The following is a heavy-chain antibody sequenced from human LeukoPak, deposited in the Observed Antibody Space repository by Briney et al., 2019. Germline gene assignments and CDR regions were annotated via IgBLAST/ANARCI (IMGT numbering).Heavy chain of an antibody. J-gene: IGHJ6*02. V-gene: IGHV3-7*05. CDR2: IKQDGSEE. D-gene: IGHD6-6*01. CDR3: ARDPYSSTWSYGMDV. CDR1: GFTFSSYW. Sequence: GGSLRLSCAASGFTFSSYWMSWVRQAPGKGLEWVANIKQDGSEEVYVDSVKGRFTISRDNAKNSLFLQMNTLRAEDTAVYYCARDPYSSTWSYGMDVWGQGTTVTVSS.